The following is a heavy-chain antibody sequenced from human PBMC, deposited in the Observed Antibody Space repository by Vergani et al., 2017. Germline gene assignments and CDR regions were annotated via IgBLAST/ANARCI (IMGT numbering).Heavy chain of an antibody. J-gene: IGHJ5*02. V-gene: IGHV4-59*01. CDR2: IYYSGST. CDR1: GGSISSYY. Sequence: QVQLQESGPGLVKPSETLSLTCTVSGGSISSYYWSWIRQPPGKGLEWIGYIYYSGSTNYNPSLQSRVTISVDTSKNQFSLKLSSVTAADTAVYYCARGGARYCSGGSCGNWFDPWGQGTLVTVSS. D-gene: IGHD2-15*01. CDR3: ARGGARYCSGGSCGNWFDP.